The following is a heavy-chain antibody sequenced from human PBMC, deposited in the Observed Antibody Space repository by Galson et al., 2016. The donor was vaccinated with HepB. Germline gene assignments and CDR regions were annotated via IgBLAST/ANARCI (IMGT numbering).Heavy chain of an antibody. J-gene: IGHJ4*02. Sequence: ETLSLTCTVSGTSFNSTAYYWGWIRQPPGKGLEWIGTIYYSGTTYYNPSLKSRVTISVDTSMNQFSLKLSSVIAADTAVYYCASLPSSAFDYWGQGTLVTVSS. CDR2: IYYSGTT. V-gene: IGHV4-39*01. CDR3: ASLPSSAFDY. CDR1: GTSFNSTAYY. D-gene: IGHD2/OR15-2a*01.